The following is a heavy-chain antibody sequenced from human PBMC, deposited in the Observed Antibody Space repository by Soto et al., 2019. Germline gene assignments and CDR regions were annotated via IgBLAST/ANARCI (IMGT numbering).Heavy chain of an antibody. CDR3: AGGGGVGVAGSAAFDM. CDR2: INPATGAA. V-gene: IGHV1-2*02. J-gene: IGHJ3*02. D-gene: IGHD3-3*01. CDR1: GYPVTAYY. Sequence: QLHLVQSGAVVKKPGASVTVSCSASGYPVTAYYMHWVRQAPGRGREWMGGINPATGAAKYTQTFQGRVHLTRDTAASTVFMGLSGLTSEDPAVFYWAGGGGVGVAGSAAFDMWGQGTLVTVSS.